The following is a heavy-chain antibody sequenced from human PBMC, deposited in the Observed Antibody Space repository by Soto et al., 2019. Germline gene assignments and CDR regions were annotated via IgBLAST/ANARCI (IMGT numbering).Heavy chain of an antibody. CDR3: AADQPAGATTLDAFDI. CDR2: IVVGSGNT. D-gene: IGHD1-26*01. CDR1: GFTFTSPA. V-gene: IGHV1-58*01. Sequence: SVKVSCKASGFTFTSPAVQWVRQARGQRLEWIGWIVVGSGNTNYAQKFQERVTITRDMSTSTAYMELSSLRSEDTAVYYCAADQPAGATTLDAFDIWGQGTMVTVSS. J-gene: IGHJ3*02.